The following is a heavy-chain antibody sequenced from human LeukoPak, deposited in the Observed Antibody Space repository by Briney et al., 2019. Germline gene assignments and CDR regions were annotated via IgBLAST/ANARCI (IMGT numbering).Heavy chain of an antibody. Sequence: GGSLRLSCAASGFTFSSYEMNWVRQAPGKALEWVSSITSSGAYIFYADSVKGRFTISRDNAKDSLYLQMNSLGPEDTAVYYCARDPYSGNYGNYYYYYMDVWGKGTTVTISS. CDR3: ARDPYSGNYGNYYYYYMDV. J-gene: IGHJ6*03. V-gene: IGHV3-21*01. CDR1: GFTFSSYE. D-gene: IGHD1-26*01. CDR2: ITSSGAYI.